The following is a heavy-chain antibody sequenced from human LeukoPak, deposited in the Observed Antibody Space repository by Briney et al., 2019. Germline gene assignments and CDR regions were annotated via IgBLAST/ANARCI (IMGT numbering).Heavy chain of an antibody. V-gene: IGHV2-5*02. CDR3: AHRRRGGRDFDY. Sequence: SGPTLVKPTQTLTLTCTFSGFSLSTSGVGVGWIRQPPAKALEWLALIYWDDDKRYRPSLKSRRTITKDTSKNQVVLTMTNMDPVDTATYYCAHRRRGGRDFDYWGQGTLVTVSS. J-gene: IGHJ4*02. CDR1: GFSLSTSGVG. CDR2: IYWDDDK. D-gene: IGHD1-26*01.